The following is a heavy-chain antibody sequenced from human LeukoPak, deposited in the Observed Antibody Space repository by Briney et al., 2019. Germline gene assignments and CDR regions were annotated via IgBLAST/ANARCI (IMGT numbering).Heavy chain of an antibody. D-gene: IGHD6-19*01. CDR1: GFSFSTYE. J-gene: IGHJ4*02. Sequence: GGSLRLSCAASGFSFSTYEMNWVRQAPGKGLEWISYISYSSYTIYYTDSVKGRFTISRDNAKNSLYLQMNSLRAEDTAVYYCATYSSGPFDYWGQGTLVTVPA. CDR3: ATYSSGPFDY. CDR2: ISYSSYTI. V-gene: IGHV3-48*03.